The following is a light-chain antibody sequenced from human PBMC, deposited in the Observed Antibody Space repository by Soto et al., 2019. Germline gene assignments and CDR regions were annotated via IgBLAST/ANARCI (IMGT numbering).Light chain of an antibody. CDR1: QSVSSY. Sequence: EIVLTQSPATLSLSPGERATLSCRASQSVSSYLAWYQQKPGQAPRLLIYDASNRATGIPARLSGSGSGTDFXXTXXSXXXXXXXXXXCQQRSNWPLTFGGGTKVEIK. V-gene: IGKV3-11*01. CDR2: DAS. CDR3: QQRSNWPLT. J-gene: IGKJ4*01.